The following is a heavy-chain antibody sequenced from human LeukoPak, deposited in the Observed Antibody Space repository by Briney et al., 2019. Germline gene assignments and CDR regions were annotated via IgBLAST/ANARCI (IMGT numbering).Heavy chain of an antibody. D-gene: IGHD6-19*01. J-gene: IGHJ4*02. CDR2: INHSGSST. Sequence: PGGSLRLSCAASGFTLGNYAMTWVRQAPGKGLEWVSAINHSGSSTFYADSVKGRFTISRDNAKNSLYLQMNSLRAEDTAVYYCSGYSSGWTYYFDYWGQGTLVTVSS. CDR3: SGYSSGWTYYFDY. V-gene: IGHV3-23*01. CDR1: GFTLGNYA.